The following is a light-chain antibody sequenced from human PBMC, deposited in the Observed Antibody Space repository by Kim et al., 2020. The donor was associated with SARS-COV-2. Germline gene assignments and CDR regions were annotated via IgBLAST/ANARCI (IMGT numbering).Light chain of an antibody. CDR2: QDS. Sequence: SYELTQPPSVSVSPGQTASITCSGDKLVDKYACWYQQKPGQSPVLVIYQDSKRPSGIPERFSGSNSGNTATLTISGTQAMDEADYYCQAWDSSTGVVFGG. CDR3: QAWDSSTGVV. V-gene: IGLV3-1*01. CDR1: KLVDKY. J-gene: IGLJ2*01.